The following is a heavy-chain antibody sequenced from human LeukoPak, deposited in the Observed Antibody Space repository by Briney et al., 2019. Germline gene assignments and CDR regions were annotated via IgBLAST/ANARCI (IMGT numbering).Heavy chain of an antibody. D-gene: IGHD6-13*01. V-gene: IGHV3-30*04. CDR2: ISYDGSNK. Sequence: GRSLRLSCAASGFTFSSYAMHWVRQAPGKGLEWVAVISYDGSNKYYADSVKGRFTISRDNSKNTLYLQMNSLRAEDTAVYYCATWGLIAAAGFDYWGQGTLVTVSS. CDR1: GFTFSSYA. J-gene: IGHJ4*02. CDR3: ATWGLIAAAGFDY.